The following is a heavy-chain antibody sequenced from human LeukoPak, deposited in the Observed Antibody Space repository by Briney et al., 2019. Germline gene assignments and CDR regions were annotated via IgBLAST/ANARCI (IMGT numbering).Heavy chain of an antibody. CDR2: ISPSGGIT. J-gene: IGHJ1*01. CDR1: GFTFSSHG. V-gene: IGHV3-23*01. Sequence: LAGGSLRLSCAASGFTFSSHGMKWVRQAPGKGLGWVSGISPSGGITYYTDSVKGRFTISRDNSKNTVSLQMNSLRGDDTAVYYCAKDDAWGRYKDWGQGTLVTVSS. CDR3: AKDDAWGRYKD. D-gene: IGHD3-16*01.